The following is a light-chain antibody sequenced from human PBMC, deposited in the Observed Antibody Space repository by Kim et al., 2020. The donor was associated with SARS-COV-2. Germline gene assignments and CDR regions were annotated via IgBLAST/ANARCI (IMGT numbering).Light chain of an antibody. CDR1: ETISSDY. CDR3: QQYDPSFPYT. CDR2: GAS. J-gene: IGKJ2*01. V-gene: IGKV3-20*01. Sequence: EIVLTQSPGTLSLSPGERATLSCRTSETISSDYVAWYRHKPGQAPRLLIYGASTRATGIPERFSGSGSGTDFTLTISRLEPEDFAVYYCQQYDPSFPYTFGQGTKL.